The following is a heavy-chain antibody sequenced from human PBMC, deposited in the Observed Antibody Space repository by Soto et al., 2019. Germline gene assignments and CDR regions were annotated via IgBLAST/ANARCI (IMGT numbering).Heavy chain of an antibody. CDR2: INYSGNT. V-gene: IGHV4-39*01. D-gene: IGHD2-2*01. Sequence: SETLSLTCTVSGDSISSNNYYWGWIRQPPGKGLEWIGGINYSGNTYYDPSLKSRVTISVDTSKNQFSLMLTSVTAADTAVYYCAGHAVYCTGTNCYCYYTLDVWGQGTTVTVSS. J-gene: IGHJ6*02. CDR1: GDSISSNNYY. CDR3: AGHAVYCTGTNCYCYYTLDV.